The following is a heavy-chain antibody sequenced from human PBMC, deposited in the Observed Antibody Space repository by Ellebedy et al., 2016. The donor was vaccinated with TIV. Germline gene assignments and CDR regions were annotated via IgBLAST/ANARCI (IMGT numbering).Heavy chain of an antibody. V-gene: IGHV3-74*01. CDR1: GFTFRSYG. Sequence: PGGSLRLSCAASGFTFRSYGMHWVRQAPGKGLVWVSRVNTDGSNTIYADSVKGRFTISRDNAKNTVYLQMNSLRAEDTAVYYCAREVEDTAMSNFDYWGQGTLVTVSS. J-gene: IGHJ4*02. CDR2: VNTDGSNT. CDR3: AREVEDTAMSNFDY. D-gene: IGHD5-18*01.